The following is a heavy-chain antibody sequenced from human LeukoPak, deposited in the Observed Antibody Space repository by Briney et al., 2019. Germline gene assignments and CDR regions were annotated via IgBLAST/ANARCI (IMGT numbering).Heavy chain of an antibody. V-gene: IGHV1-46*01. Sequence: GASVKVSCKASGYTFTSYYMHWVRQAPGQGLEWMGIINPSGGSTSYAQKFQGRVTMTRNTSISTAYMELSSLRSEDTAVYYCARGRWGYYYYYYYGMDVWGQGTTVTVSS. CDR2: INPSGGST. J-gene: IGHJ6*02. CDR3: ARGRWGYYYYYYYGMDV. D-gene: IGHD7-27*01. CDR1: GYTFTSYY.